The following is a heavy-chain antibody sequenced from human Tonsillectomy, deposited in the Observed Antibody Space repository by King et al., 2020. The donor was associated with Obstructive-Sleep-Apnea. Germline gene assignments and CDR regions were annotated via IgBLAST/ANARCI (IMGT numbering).Heavy chain of an antibody. V-gene: IGHV4-59*08. CDR1: GGSISTYY. Sequence: VQLQESGPGLVKPSETLSLTCTVSGGSISTYYWSCIRQPPGKGLEWIGYIYYSGSPNYNPPPKSRVTISVDTSKNQFSLKLSSVPAADTAVYYCSRHESASSWKSNFDYWGQGNLVTVSS. J-gene: IGHJ4*02. D-gene: IGHD6-13*01. CDR2: IYYSGSP. CDR3: SRHESASSWKSNFDY.